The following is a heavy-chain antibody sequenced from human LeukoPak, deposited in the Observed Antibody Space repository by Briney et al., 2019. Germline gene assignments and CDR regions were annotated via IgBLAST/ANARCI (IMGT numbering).Heavy chain of an antibody. CDR3: ARSSGWYDRWFDP. CDR2: IYHSGST. CDR1: GGSISSSNW. D-gene: IGHD6-19*01. V-gene: IGHV4-4*02. J-gene: IGHJ5*02. Sequence: SGTLSLTCAVSGGSISSSNWWSWVRQPPGKGLEWIGEIYHSGSTNYNPSPKSRVTISVDKSKNQFSLKLSSVTAADTAVYYCARSSGWYDRWFDPWGQGTLVTVSS.